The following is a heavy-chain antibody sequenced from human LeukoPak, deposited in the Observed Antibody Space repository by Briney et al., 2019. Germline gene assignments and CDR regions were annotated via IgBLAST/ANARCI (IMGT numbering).Heavy chain of an antibody. Sequence: SQTLSLTCTVSGGSISSGDYYWSWIRQPPGKGLEWIGYIYYSGSTYYNPSLKSRVTISVDTSKNQFSLKLSSVTAADTAVYYCARDPDPSPGYYFEGFDIWGQGTMVTVSS. CDR2: IYYSGST. CDR1: GGSISSGDYY. V-gene: IGHV4-30-4*08. CDR3: ARDPDPSPGYYFEGFDI. J-gene: IGHJ3*02. D-gene: IGHD3-22*01.